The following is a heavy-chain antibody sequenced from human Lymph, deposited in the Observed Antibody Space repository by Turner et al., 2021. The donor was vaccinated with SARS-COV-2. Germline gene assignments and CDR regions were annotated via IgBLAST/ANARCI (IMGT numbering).Heavy chain of an antibody. V-gene: IGHV3-23*01. CDR1: GFTFSSYA. D-gene: IGHD3-10*01. CDR2: ISGRGGST. J-gene: IGHJ3*02. CDR3: AKGVRGVIIPEAFDI. Sequence: EVQLLESGGGLVQPGGSLRLSCAAYGFTFSSYAMSWVRRDPGKGVGWVSGISGRGGSTYYADSVKGRFTISRDNSKITLYLQMNSLRAEDTAVYYCAKGVRGVIIPEAFDIWGQGTMVTISS.